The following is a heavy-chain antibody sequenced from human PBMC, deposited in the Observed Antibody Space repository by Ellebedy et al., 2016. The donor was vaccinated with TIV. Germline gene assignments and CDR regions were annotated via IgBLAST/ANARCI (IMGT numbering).Heavy chain of an antibody. V-gene: IGHV3-30-3*01. D-gene: IGHD6-19*01. Sequence: GESLKISCAASGFSFSNYVMHWVRQTPGKGLEWMAVISYDGSNKYYTESVKGRFTISRDDSKNTLYLQMNSLRPEDTAVYFCARDRQWLIFDYWGQGALVTVSS. CDR3: ARDRQWLIFDY. J-gene: IGHJ4*02. CDR2: ISYDGSNK. CDR1: GFSFSNYV.